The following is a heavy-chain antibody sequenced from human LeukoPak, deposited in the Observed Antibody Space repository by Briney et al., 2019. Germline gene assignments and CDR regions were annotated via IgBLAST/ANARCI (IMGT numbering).Heavy chain of an antibody. V-gene: IGHV4-38-2*02. D-gene: IGHD6-19*01. CDR2: IYHSGST. CDR1: GGSISSYY. J-gene: IGHJ6*03. CDR3: ARVYSSGWYRAGYYMDV. Sequence: PSETLSLTCTVSGGSISSYYWGWIRQPPGKGLEYIGSIYHSGSTYYNPSLKSRVTISVDTSKNQFSLKLSSVTAADTAVYYCARVYSSGWYRAGYYMDVWGKGTTVTVSS.